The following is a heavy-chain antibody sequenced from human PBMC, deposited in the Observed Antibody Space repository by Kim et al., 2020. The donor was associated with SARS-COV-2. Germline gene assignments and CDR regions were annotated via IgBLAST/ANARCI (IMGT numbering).Heavy chain of an antibody. Sequence: ASVKVSCKASGYTFTSYAMNWVRQAPGQGLEWMGWINTNTGNPTYAQGFTGRFVFSLDTSVSTAYLQISSLKAEDTAVYYCASSIAAAGTGAFDIWGQGTMVTVSS. V-gene: IGHV7-4-1*02. D-gene: IGHD6-13*01. CDR2: INTNTGNP. CDR1: GYTFTSYA. CDR3: ASSIAAAGTGAFDI. J-gene: IGHJ3*02.